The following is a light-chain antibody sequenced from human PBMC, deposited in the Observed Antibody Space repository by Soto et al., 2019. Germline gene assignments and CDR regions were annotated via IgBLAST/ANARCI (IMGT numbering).Light chain of an antibody. V-gene: IGKV3-20*01. CDR1: QSVSISY. CDR2: GAS. J-gene: IGKJ4*01. CDR3: QQYDSSPPFALT. Sequence: EIVLTQSPGTLSLSPGGRATLSCRASQSVSISYLAWYQQRPGQAPRLLIYGASSRATGIPDRFSGSGSGTDFTLTINRLEPEDFAVYYCQQYDSSPPFALTFGGGTKVDIK.